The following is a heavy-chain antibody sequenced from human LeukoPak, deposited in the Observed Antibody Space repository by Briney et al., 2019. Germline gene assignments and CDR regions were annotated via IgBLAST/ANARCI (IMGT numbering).Heavy chain of an antibody. CDR1: GFTFSRYW. D-gene: IGHD3-22*01. J-gene: IGHJ1*01. CDR2: INGDGSTT. CDR3: ATGNYYDSRGYYTFGH. Sequence: QPGGFLRLSCAASGFTFSRYWMHWVRQAPGKGLVWFSRINGDGSTTSYADSVKGGFTISRDNAKNTLYLQMNSLRAEDTAVYYCATGNYYDSRGYYTFGHWGQGTLVTVSS. V-gene: IGHV3-74*01.